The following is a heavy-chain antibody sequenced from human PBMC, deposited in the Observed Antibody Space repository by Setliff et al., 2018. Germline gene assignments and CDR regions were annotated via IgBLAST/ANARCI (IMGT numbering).Heavy chain of an antibody. D-gene: IGHD6-19*01. V-gene: IGHV1-69*10. CDR1: GGTFSSYA. J-gene: IGHJ4*02. CDR3: ARGQLAVAGSAVDY. Sequence: SVKVSCKASGGTFSSYAISWVRQAPGQGLEWMGGIIPILGIANYAQKFQGRVTITADKSTSTAYMELSSLRSEDTAVYYCARGQLAVAGSAVDYWGQGTLVTV. CDR2: IIPILGIA.